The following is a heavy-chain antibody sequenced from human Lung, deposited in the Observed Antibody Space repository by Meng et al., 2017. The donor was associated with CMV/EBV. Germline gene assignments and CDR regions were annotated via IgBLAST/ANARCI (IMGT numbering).Heavy chain of an antibody. J-gene: IGHJ5*02. Sequence: SGYTFTGYYMHWVRQAPGQGLEWMGWINPNSGGTNYAQKFQGRVTMTRDTSISTAYMELSRLRSDDTTVYYCARRYSSGYSNWFDPWGQGTLVTVSS. V-gene: IGHV1-2*02. CDR2: INPNSGGT. D-gene: IGHD3-22*01. CDR1: GYTFTGYY. CDR3: ARRYSSGYSNWFDP.